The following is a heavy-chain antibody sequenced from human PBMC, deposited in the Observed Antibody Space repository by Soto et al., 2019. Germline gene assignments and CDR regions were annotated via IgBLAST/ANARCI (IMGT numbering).Heavy chain of an antibody. CDR1: GYTFTGYY. Sequence: ASVKVSCKASGYTFTGYYMHWVRQAPGQGLEWMGWINPNSGGTNYAQKFQGRVTMTRDTSISTAYMELSRLRSDDTAVYYCARDSPLYCSSSSCYSGWFDPWGQGTLVTVSS. J-gene: IGHJ5*02. CDR2: INPNSGGT. V-gene: IGHV1-2*02. CDR3: ARDSPLYCSSSSCYSGWFDP. D-gene: IGHD2-2*01.